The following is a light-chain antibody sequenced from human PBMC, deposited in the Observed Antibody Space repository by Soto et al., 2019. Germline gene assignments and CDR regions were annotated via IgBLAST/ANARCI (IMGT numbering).Light chain of an antibody. CDR3: QCYDNSFGANVL. V-gene: IGLV1-40*01. CDR2: GMD. CDR1: RSNIGAGYD. Sequence: QSVLTQPPSVSGTPGQRVSISCTGSRSNIGAGYDVHWYFQLPGTAPKLLINGMDNRPSGVPDRYSVSRSGTSASLAITGLQAEDEAVYYCQCYDNSFGANVLFGGGTKLTVL. J-gene: IGLJ2*01.